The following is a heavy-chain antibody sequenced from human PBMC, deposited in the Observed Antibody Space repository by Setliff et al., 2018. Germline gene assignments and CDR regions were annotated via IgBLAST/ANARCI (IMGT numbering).Heavy chain of an antibody. CDR1: GFTFSDYW. J-gene: IGHJ6*02. CDR3: AKGGNYDILTGYLSMDV. D-gene: IGHD3-9*01. Sequence: PGGSLRLSCAASGFTFSDYWMSWVRQAPGKGLEWVANIKQDGSEKYYVDSVKGRFTISRDNAKNSLYLQMNSLRAEDTAVYYCAKGGNYDILTGYLSMDVWGQGTTVTVSS. V-gene: IGHV3-7*01. CDR2: IKQDGSEK.